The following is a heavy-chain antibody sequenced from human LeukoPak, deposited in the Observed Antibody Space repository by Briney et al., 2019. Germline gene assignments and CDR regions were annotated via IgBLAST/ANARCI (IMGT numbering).Heavy chain of an antibody. J-gene: IGHJ4*02. V-gene: IGHV3-7*03. Sequence: PGGSLRLSCAASGFTFSTHWMSWVRQAPGKGLEWVANIKPDGSEKYYVDSVKGRFTISRDNAKNSLYLQMNSLRAEDTAVYYCARIPAVIDYFDYWDQGALVTVS. D-gene: IGHD2-2*01. CDR1: GFTFSTHW. CDR3: ARIPAVIDYFDY. CDR2: IKPDGSEK.